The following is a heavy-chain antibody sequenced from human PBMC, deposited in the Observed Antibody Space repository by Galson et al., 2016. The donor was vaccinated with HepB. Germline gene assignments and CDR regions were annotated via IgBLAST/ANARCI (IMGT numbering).Heavy chain of an antibody. CDR1: TASITNFY. J-gene: IGHJ4*02. CDR2: VHYSGST. V-gene: IGHV4-59*01. Sequence: LSLTCTVSTASITNFYWSWIRQSPEKALEWIGYVHYSGSTNYNPSLKGRVTISLDTSKNQFSLTLRSVTAADTAVYYCARDRSYYDSSFGYWGQGTLVTVSS. CDR3: ARDRSYYDSSFGY. D-gene: IGHD3-22*01.